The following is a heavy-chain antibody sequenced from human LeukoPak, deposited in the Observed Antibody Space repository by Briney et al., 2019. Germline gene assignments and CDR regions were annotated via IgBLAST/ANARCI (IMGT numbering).Heavy chain of an antibody. CDR2: ISAYNGNT. J-gene: IGHJ3*02. Sequence: ASVKVSCKASGYTFTSYGISWVRQAPGQGLEWMGWISAYNGNTNYAQKLQGRVTMTTDTSTSTAYMELRSLRSDDTAVYYCARVWELVAATRLQVNPDAFDIWSQGTMVTVSS. CDR1: GYTFTSYG. V-gene: IGHV1-18*01. CDR3: ARVWELVAATRLQVNPDAFDI. D-gene: IGHD2-15*01.